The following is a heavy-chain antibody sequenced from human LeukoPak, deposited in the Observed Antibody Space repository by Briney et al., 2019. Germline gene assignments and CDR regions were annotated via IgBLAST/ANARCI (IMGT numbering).Heavy chain of an antibody. CDR3: AKAGRWLQLGYYYYYYMDV. Sequence: GGSLRLSCVASGFTFSSYGMHWVRQAPGKGLEWVAFIHYDGSSKDSADSVKGRFTISRDNSKNTLYLQMNSLRAEDTAVYYCAKAGRWLQLGYYYYYYMDVWGKGTTVTISS. V-gene: IGHV3-30*02. J-gene: IGHJ6*03. CDR1: GFTFSSYG. D-gene: IGHD5-24*01. CDR2: IHYDGSSK.